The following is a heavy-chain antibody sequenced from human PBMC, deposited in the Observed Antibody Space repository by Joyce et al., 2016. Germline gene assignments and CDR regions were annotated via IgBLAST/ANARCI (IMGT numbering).Heavy chain of an antibody. CDR1: GYTFTSYY. CDR3: ARDLRSGGY. Sequence: QVQLVQSGAEVKKPGASVKVSCKASGYTFTSYYMDWVRQAPGQGLEWMGKINPSPGSTNYARKFQGRVTMTRDPSTSTVYMELSGLMSDDTAIYYCARDLRSGGYWGQGTLVTVSS. V-gene: IGHV1-46*01. D-gene: IGHD1-26*01. CDR2: INPSPGST. J-gene: IGHJ4*02.